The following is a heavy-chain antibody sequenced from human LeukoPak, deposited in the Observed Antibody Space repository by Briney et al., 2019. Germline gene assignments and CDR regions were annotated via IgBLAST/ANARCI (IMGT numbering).Heavy chain of an antibody. J-gene: IGHJ4*02. CDR2: IYYDEST. CDR1: GGSINSRSYY. V-gene: IGHV4-39*07. Sequence: SETLSLTCIVSGGSINSRSYYWGWIRQAPGKGLEWIGSIYYDESTYYNPSLKSRVTISVDTSKNQLSLKLSSVTAADTAVYFCARSGGLWLLTYYFDYWGQGTLVTVSS. D-gene: IGHD3-22*01. CDR3: ARSGGLWLLTYYFDY.